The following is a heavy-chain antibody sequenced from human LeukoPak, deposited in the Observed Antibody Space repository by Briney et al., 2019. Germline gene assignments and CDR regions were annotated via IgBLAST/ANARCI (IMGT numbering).Heavy chain of an antibody. D-gene: IGHD6-6*01. CDR3: ARDQVGYSSSSGTLDY. CDR1: GFTFSSYW. V-gene: IGHV3-7*01. J-gene: IGHJ4*02. Sequence: GGSLRLSCAASGFTFSSYWMSWVRQAPGKGLEWGANIKQDGSEKYYVDSVKGRFTISRDNAKNSLYLQMNSLRAEETAVYYCARDQVGYSSSSGTLDYWGQGTLVTVSS. CDR2: IKQDGSEK.